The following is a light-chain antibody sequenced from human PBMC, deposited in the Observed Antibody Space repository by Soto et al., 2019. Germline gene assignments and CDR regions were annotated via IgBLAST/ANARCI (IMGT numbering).Light chain of an antibody. CDR1: QSVTSTY. J-gene: IGKJ5*01. V-gene: IGKV3-20*01. CDR3: QQYGDSPIT. Sequence: EIVLTQSPGTLSLSPGERATLSCRASQSVTSTYLAWCQQKPGQAPRLLISGASNRATGVPDRFSGNGSGTDFTLTIPGLEPEDFALYYCQQYGDSPITFGQGTRLEIK. CDR2: GAS.